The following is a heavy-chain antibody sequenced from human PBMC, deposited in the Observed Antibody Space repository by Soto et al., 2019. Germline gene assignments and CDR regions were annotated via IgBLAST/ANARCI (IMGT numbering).Heavy chain of an antibody. CDR3: AKAPSEYIWGSYLRYYEH. CDR1: GFPFSNYA. Sequence: EVQMLESGGGLVQPGGSLRLPFQASGFPFSNYAISWFAQVPGRELEWVAVIIGRTGHAFYADSVKDRFTISRDNSKDTLYLQMDSLRAEDTAVYYCAKAPSEYIWGSYLRYYEHWGQGTPVTVSS. J-gene: IGHJ4*02. D-gene: IGHD3-16*02. V-gene: IGHV3-23*01. CDR2: IIGRTGHA.